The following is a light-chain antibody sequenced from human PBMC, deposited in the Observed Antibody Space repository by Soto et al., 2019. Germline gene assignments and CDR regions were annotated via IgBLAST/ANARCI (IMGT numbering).Light chain of an antibody. V-gene: IGLV2-14*01. Sequence: QSALTQPASVSGSPGQSISISCTGTSSDVGGYNYVSWYQQHPSKAPKLMIYDVNNRPSGVSDRFSGSKSGNTASLTISGLQAEDEADYYCSSYTSSSTLVFGTGTQLTVL. J-gene: IGLJ1*01. CDR1: SSDVGGYNY. CDR3: SSYTSSSTLV. CDR2: DVN.